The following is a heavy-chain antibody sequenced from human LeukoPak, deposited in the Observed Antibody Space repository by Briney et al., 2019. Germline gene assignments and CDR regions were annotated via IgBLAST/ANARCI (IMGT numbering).Heavy chain of an antibody. D-gene: IGHD7-27*01. CDR3: ARGPPNWGYDY. V-gene: IGHV1-8*01. CDR2: MSPNSGHT. CDR1: GYIFTSYD. J-gene: IGHJ4*02. Sequence: ASVKVSCKASGYIFTSYDINWVRQVTGQGLEWMGWMSPNSGHTGYAQKFQGRVTMTRSTSMSTAYMELSSLKSEDTAVYYCARGPPNWGYDYWGQGTLVTVSS.